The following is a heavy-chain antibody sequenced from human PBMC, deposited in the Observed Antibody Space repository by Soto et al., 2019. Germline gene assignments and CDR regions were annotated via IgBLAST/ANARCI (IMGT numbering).Heavy chain of an antibody. D-gene: IGHD6-19*01. J-gene: IGHJ4*02. Sequence: QVQLVESGGGVVQPGRSLRLSCAASGFTFSSYGMHWVRQAPGKGLEWVAVIWYDGSNKYYADSVKGRFTSSRDNSKNTLYLQMNSLRAEDTAVYYCARDAGSRWYARGHFDYWGQGTLVTVSS. CDR1: GFTFSSYG. CDR2: IWYDGSNK. CDR3: ARDAGSRWYARGHFDY. V-gene: IGHV3-33*01.